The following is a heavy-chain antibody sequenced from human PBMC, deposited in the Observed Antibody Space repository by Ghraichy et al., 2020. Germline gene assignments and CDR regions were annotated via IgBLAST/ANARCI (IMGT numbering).Heavy chain of an antibody. CDR1: GFTFDDYA. V-gene: IGHV3-9*01. D-gene: IGHD6-19*01. CDR3: ARDLGGGWYFDY. Sequence: GGSLRLSCAASGFTFDDYAMHWVRQAPGKGLEWVSGISWNSGSIGYADSVKGRFTISRDNAKNSLYLQMNSLRAEDTAVYYCARDLGGGWYFDYWGQGTLVTVSS. J-gene: IGHJ4*02. CDR2: ISWNSGSI.